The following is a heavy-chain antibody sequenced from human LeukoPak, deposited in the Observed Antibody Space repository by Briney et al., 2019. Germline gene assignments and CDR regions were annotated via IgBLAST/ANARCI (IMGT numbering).Heavy chain of an antibody. CDR2: IYYSGST. J-gene: IGHJ4*02. Sequence: WVRQAPGKGLEWIGSIYYSGSTYYNPSLKSRVTISVDTSKNQFSLKLSSVTAADTAVYYCARQTTTYYDFWSGYYMGDYFDYWGQGTLVTVSS. V-gene: IGHV4-39*01. CDR3: ARQTTTYYDFWSGYYMGDYFDY. D-gene: IGHD3-3*01.